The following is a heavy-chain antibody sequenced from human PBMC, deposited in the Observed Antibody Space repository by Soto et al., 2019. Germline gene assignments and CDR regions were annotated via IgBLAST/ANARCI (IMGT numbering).Heavy chain of an antibody. CDR1: GYSFTSYW. V-gene: IGHV5-51*01. Sequence: GESLKISFKGSGYSFTSYWIGWVRQMPGKGLEWMGIIYPCDSDTRYSPSFQGQVTISADKSISTAYLQWSSLKASDTAMYYCARHGGEYSSSPPCRYWGQGTLVTVSS. CDR2: IYPCDSDT. CDR3: ARHGGEYSSSPPCRY. J-gene: IGHJ4*02. D-gene: IGHD6-6*01.